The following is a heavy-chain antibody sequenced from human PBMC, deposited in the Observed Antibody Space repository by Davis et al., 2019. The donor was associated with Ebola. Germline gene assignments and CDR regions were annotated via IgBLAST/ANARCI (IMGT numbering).Heavy chain of an antibody. CDR3: ARTEAVAGTLRSY. CDR2: INHSGST. V-gene: IGHV4-34*01. CDR1: GGTFSGYY. D-gene: IGHD6-19*01. J-gene: IGHJ4*02. Sequence: SETLSLTCAVYGGTFSGYYWSWIRQSPGKGLEWIGEINHSGSTNYYPSLTSRVTISVDTSKQQLSLKLSSVTDADTAVYYCARTEAVAGTLRSYWGQGTLVTVSS.